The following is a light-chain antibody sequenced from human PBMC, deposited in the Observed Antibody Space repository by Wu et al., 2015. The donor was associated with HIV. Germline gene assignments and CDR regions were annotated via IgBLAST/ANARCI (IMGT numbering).Light chain of an antibody. CDR3: HQYNNWPRT. CDR2: GAS. V-gene: IGKV3-15*01. CDR1: QSIGSN. Sequence: EIIMTQSPVTLSVSPGERATLSCRASQSIGSNLAWFQQTLGQAPRLLIYGASTRATGIPARFSGRGSGTEFTLTIDNMQSEDFAVYYCHQYNNWPRTFGQGTKVEVK. J-gene: IGKJ1*01.